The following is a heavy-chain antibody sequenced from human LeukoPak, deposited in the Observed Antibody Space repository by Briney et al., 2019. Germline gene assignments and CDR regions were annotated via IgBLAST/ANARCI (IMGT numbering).Heavy chain of an antibody. V-gene: IGHV3-23*01. J-gene: IGHJ5*02. CDR2: VSDTT. CDR3: ARSRGPGSHWFDP. D-gene: IGHD3-10*01. CDR1: GFTFSSFA. Sequence: GGSLRLSCAASGFTFSSFAQSWVRQAPGKGLEWVSTVSDTTYYADSVRGRFTISRDDSKNTLYLQMDSLRAEDTAIYFCARSRGPGSHWFDPWGQGTLVTVSS.